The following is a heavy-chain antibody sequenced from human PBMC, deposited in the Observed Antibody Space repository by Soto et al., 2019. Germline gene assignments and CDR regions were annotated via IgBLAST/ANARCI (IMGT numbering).Heavy chain of an antibody. CDR1: GFSFSTFS. V-gene: IGHV3-21*01. D-gene: IGHD4-17*01. J-gene: IGHJ6*02. Sequence: GGSLRLSCEASGFSFSTFSMNWVRQAPGKGLEYVSVISSSSGYIYYADSVKGRFTVSRDNARNTLFLQMSGLREEDTAVYYCARQDRGDYYYYGLGVWGQGTTVTVSS. CDR3: ARQDRGDYYYYGLGV. CDR2: ISSSSGYI.